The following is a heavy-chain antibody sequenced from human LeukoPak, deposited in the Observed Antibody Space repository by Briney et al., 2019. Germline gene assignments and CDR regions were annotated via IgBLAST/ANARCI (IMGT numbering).Heavy chain of an antibody. CDR1: GFTFSSYG. CDR2: ISYDGSNK. V-gene: IGHV3-30*18. D-gene: IGHD1-26*01. CDR3: AKDLGVGASVAPFFDY. J-gene: IGHJ4*02. Sequence: SCKASGFTFSSYGMHWVRQAPGKGLEWVAVISYDGSNKYYADSVKGRFTISRDNSKNTLYLQMNSLRAEDTAVYYCAKDLGVGASVAPFFDYWGQGTLVTVSS.